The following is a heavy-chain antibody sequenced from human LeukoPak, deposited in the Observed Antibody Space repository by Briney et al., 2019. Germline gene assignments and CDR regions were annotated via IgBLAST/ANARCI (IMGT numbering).Heavy chain of an antibody. Sequence: SETLSLTCTVSGGSISSYYWSWIRQPAGKGLEWIGRIYTSGSTNYNPSLKSRVTMSVDTSKNQFSLKLSSVTAADTAVYYCAGSSYSYGGGIWFDPWGQGTLVTVSS. CDR2: IYTSGST. J-gene: IGHJ5*02. V-gene: IGHV4-4*07. CDR3: AGSSYSYGGGIWFDP. D-gene: IGHD5-18*01. CDR1: GGSISSYY.